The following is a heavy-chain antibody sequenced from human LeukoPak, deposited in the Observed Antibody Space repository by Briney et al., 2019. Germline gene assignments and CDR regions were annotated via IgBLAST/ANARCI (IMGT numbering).Heavy chain of an antibody. D-gene: IGHD2-15*01. Sequence: GGSLRLSCEASGFIFSDYVMIWVRQAPGKGLEWVSGITASGDNTYYSDSVKGRFTMSRDNSKNTVYLQMNSLRVDDTAVYYWARRDIVVVVSASDYWGQGTLVTVSS. CDR2: ITASGDNT. CDR3: ARRDIVVVVSASDY. J-gene: IGHJ4*02. V-gene: IGHV3-23*01. CDR1: GFIFSDYV.